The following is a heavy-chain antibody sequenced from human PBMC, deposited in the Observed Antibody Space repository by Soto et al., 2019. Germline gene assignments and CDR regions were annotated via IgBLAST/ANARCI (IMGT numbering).Heavy chain of an antibody. CDR2: ISGTAGTI. V-gene: IGHV3-11*01. D-gene: IGHD3-10*01. J-gene: IGHJ6*02. CDR1: GITFSDHY. Sequence: QVQLVESGGGLVKPGGSLRLSCEASGITFSDHYMTWIRQAPGKGLEWISYISGTAGTIYYADSVKGRFTISRDNAKNSLFLQLTSLTAEDTAVYYCARSPYYGSGTYYDYDLDVWGQGTTVTVSS. CDR3: ARSPYYGSGTYYDYDLDV.